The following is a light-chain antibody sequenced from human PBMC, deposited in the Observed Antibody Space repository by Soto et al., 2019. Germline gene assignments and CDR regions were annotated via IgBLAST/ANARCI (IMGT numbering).Light chain of an antibody. V-gene: IGKV3-20*01. CDR2: GAS. CDR1: QSVSSSY. J-gene: IGKJ4*01. CDR3: QQYGSSPLT. Sequence: EIVLTQSPGTLSLSPGERATLSCRASQSVSSSYLAWYQQKPGQAPRLLIYGASSRATGIPDRFSGSGSGKDFPLTISRLEPEDFAVYYCQQYGSSPLTFGGGTKVETK.